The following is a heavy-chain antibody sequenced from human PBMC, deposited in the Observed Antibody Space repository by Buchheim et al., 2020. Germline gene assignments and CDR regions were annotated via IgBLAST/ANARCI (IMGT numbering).Heavy chain of an antibody. D-gene: IGHD6-19*01. V-gene: IGHV5-51*01. CDR3: ARQGSSGWSNFDY. CDR2: IYPGDSDT. CDR1: GYSFSTYW. J-gene: IGHJ4*02. Sequence: EVQLVQSGAEVKKPGESLKISCVVSGYSFSTYWIGWGRQMPGKGLEWMGIIYPGDSDTRYGPSFQGQVTVSADKSISTAYLQWSSLKASDTAIYYCARQGSSGWSNFDYWGQGTL.